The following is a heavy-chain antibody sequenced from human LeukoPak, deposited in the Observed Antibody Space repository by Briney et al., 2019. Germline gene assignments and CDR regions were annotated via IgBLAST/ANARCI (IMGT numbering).Heavy chain of an antibody. Sequence: PGGSLRLSCAASGFTFSSYAMSWARQAPGKGLEWVSAISGSGGSTYYADSVKGRFTISRDNSKNTLYLQMNSLRAEDTAVYYCARSSYYDFWSGYTVGAFDIWGQGTMVTVSS. D-gene: IGHD3-3*01. CDR1: GFTFSSYA. CDR2: ISGSGGST. V-gene: IGHV3-23*01. J-gene: IGHJ3*02. CDR3: ARSSYYDFWSGYTVGAFDI.